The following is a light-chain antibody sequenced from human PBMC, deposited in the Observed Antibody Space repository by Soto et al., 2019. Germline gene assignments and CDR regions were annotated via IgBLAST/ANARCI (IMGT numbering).Light chain of an antibody. Sequence: EVVLTQSPGTLSLSPGERATLSCRASQSVTSNYLAWYQQKPGQAPRLLIYDASSRATGIPDRFSGSGSGTDFTLTINRLEPEDFAVFHCQQYDSSPITFGQATR. J-gene: IGKJ5*01. CDR1: QSVTSNY. CDR3: QQYDSSPIT. CDR2: DAS. V-gene: IGKV3-20*01.